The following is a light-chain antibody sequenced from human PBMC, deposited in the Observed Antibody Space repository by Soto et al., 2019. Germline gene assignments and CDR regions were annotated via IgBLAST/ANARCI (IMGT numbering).Light chain of an antibody. CDR3: SSYASSGTLV. J-gene: IGLJ2*01. V-gene: IGLV2-23*01. CDR1: SSDVGSYNL. CDR2: AAN. Sequence: QSALTQPASVSGSPGQSITISCTGTSSDVGSYNLVSWYQQHPGRAPKLMIYAANKRPSGVSIRFSASKSHNTASLTISGLQAEDEADYYCSSYASSGTLVFGGGTKVTVL.